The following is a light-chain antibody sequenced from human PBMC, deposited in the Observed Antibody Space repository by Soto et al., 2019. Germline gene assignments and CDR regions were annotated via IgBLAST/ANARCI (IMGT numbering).Light chain of an antibody. CDR3: LQDYNYPFT. Sequence: IQMTQSPSSLSASVGDRVTITCRASQDIRKDLAWYQQKPGKAPQILIYGASTLQTGVASRFSGSGSATDFTLTISSLQPEDSAAYYCLQDYNYPFTFGQGTKVDIK. CDR2: GAS. CDR1: QDIRKD. J-gene: IGKJ2*01. V-gene: IGKV1-6*01.